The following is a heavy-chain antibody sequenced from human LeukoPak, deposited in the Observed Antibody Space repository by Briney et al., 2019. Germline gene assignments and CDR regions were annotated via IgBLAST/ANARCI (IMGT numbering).Heavy chain of an antibody. CDR1: GGSISSSSYY. V-gene: IGHV4-39*01. CDR2: IYYSGST. CDR3: ARHLGRSQYYFDY. J-gene: IGHJ4*02. Sequence: SETLSLTCTVSGGSISSSSYYWGWIRQPPGKGLEWIGSIYYSGSTYYNPSLKSRVTISVDTSKNQFSLKLSSVTATDTAVYYCARHLGRSQYYFDYWGQGTLVTVSS. D-gene: IGHD1-26*01.